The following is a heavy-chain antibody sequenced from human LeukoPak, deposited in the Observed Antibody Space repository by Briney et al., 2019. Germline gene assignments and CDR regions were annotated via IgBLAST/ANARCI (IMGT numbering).Heavy chain of an antibody. J-gene: IGHJ4*02. Sequence: PSETLSLTCTVSGGSISSYYWSWIRQPPGKGLEWIGYIYYSGSTNYNPSLKSRVTMSVDTSKNQFSLKLSSVTAADTAVYYCARDPFSYYDFWSGYYTSFDYWGQGTLVTVSS. CDR3: ARDPFSYYDFWSGYYTSFDY. CDR1: GGSISSYY. V-gene: IGHV4-59*12. CDR2: IYYSGST. D-gene: IGHD3-3*01.